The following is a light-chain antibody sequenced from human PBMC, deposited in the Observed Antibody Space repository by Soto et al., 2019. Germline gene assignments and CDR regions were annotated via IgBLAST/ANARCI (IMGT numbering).Light chain of an antibody. CDR3: QQYGGSPRIT. Sequence: EIVLTQSPGTLSLSPGERATLSCRAIERLSSVYLAWYQQRPGQPPRLLIYGASNRATGIPDRFSGSGSGTDFTLIINRLEPEDVAIYYCQQYGGSPRITFGQGTRLE. J-gene: IGKJ5*01. CDR1: ERLSSVY. V-gene: IGKV3-20*01. CDR2: GAS.